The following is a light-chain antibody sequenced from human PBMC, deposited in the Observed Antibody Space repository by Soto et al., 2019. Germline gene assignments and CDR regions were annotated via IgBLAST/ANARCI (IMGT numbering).Light chain of an antibody. V-gene: IGKV3-15*01. J-gene: IGKJ1*01. CDR1: QSVSSD. CDR2: GAS. Sequence: EIVMTQSPATQSVSPGERATLSCRASQSVSSDLAWYQQKPGQTPRLVIYGASTRATGIPARFSGSGSGTEFTLTISRLQSEDFAVYYCQHYKTWPWTFGQGTKVEIK. CDR3: QHYKTWPWT.